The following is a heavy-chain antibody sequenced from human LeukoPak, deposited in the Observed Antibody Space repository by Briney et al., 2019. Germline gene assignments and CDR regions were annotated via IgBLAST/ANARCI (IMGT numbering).Heavy chain of an antibody. CDR2: IYHSGIT. CDR3: ARGDYGDYVV. V-gene: IGHV4-30-4*08. J-gene: IGHJ4*02. Sequence: SETLSLTCTVSGGSISSGDYYWSWIRQPPGKGLEWIGHIYHSGITNYNPSLKSRVTISVDTSKNQFSLKVSSVTAADTAVYYCARGDYGDYVVWGQGTLVTVSS. D-gene: IGHD4-17*01. CDR1: GGSISSGDYY.